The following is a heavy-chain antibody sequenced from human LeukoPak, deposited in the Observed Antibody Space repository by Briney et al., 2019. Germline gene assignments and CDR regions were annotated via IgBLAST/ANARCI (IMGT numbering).Heavy chain of an antibody. Sequence: PSETLSLTCTVSGGSINSYYWSWVRHPPGKGLEWIGYIYYSGSTKYNPSLKSGETMLLETCKSQLSLKLSSVTAAEAAVYYCATSDFWSGSRMDVWGQGTTVTVSS. V-gene: IGHV4-59*08. CDR1: GGSINSYY. CDR2: IYYSGST. CDR3: ATSDFWSGSRMDV. J-gene: IGHJ6*02. D-gene: IGHD3-3*01.